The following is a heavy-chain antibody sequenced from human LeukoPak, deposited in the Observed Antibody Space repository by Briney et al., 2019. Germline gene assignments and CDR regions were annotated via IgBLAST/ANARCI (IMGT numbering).Heavy chain of an antibody. CDR3: AREPGSSYGLDY. V-gene: IGHV1-2*02. Sequence: ASVKVSCKASGYTFTGYYMHWVRQAPGQGLEWMGWINPNSGGTNYAQKFQGRVTMTRDTSISTAYMELSRLRSDDTAVYYCAREPGSSYGLDYWGQGTLVTVSS. CDR2: INPNSGGT. D-gene: IGHD5-18*01. CDR1: GYTFTGYY. J-gene: IGHJ4*02.